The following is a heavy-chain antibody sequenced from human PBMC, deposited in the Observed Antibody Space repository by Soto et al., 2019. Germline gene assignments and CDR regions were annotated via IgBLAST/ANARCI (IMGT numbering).Heavy chain of an antibody. D-gene: IGHD1-7*01. CDR3: ARETTGTKSRYHYYGMDV. Sequence: ASVKVSCKASGGTFSSYAISWVRQAPGQGLEWMGGIIPIFGTANYAQKFQGRVTITADESTSTAYMELSSLRSEDTAVYYCARETTGTKSRYHYYGMDVWGQGTTVPVSS. J-gene: IGHJ6*02. CDR2: IIPIFGTA. V-gene: IGHV1-69*13. CDR1: GGTFSSYA.